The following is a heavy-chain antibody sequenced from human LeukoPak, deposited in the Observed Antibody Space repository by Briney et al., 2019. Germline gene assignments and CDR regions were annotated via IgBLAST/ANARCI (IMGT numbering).Heavy chain of an antibody. CDR1: GGSISSYY. Sequence: PSETLSLTCTVSGGSISSYYWSWIRQPPGKGLEWIGYIYYSGSTNYNPSLKSRVTISVDTSKNQFSLKLSSVTAADTAVYYCARDVYDFWSGKGEDYFDYWGQGTLVTVSS. CDR2: IYYSGST. D-gene: IGHD3-3*01. V-gene: IGHV4-59*12. J-gene: IGHJ4*02. CDR3: ARDVYDFWSGKGEDYFDY.